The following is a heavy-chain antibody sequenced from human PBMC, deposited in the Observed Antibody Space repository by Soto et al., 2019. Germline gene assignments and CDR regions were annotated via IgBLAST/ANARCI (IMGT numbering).Heavy chain of an antibody. V-gene: IGHV3-33*01. CDR2: IGFDGCKK. Sequence: QVQLVESGGGVVQPGKSLRLSCSASGFTFSDYGFHWVRQAPGRGLEWVAVIGFDGCKKNYADSVKGRFTIYRDISKNTLYLHMNSLRAEDTAVYDCARDAVSVAPGGDYNYYMDVWGKGTTANVSS. D-gene: IGHD6-25*01. J-gene: IGHJ6*03. CDR3: ARDAVSVAPGGDYNYYMDV. CDR1: GFTFSDYG.